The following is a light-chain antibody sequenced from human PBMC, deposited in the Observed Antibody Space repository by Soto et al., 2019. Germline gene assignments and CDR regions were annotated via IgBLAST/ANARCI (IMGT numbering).Light chain of an antibody. CDR3: LQHNTFPWT. CDR2: TAS. Sequence: DIQMTQSPSSLSASVGDRVTITCRASQDIRSDLDWYQQKPGKAPRRLVFTASNLQPGVPSRFSGDGYATDFTLIISSLQSEDFATYYCLQHNTFPWTFGQGTKVEI. J-gene: IGKJ1*01. V-gene: IGKV1-17*01. CDR1: QDIRSD.